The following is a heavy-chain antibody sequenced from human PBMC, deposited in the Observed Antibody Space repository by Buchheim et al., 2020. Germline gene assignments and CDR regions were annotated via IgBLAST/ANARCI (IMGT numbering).Heavy chain of an antibody. Sequence: QVQLVQSGAEVKKPGSSVKVSCKASGGTFSSYTISWVRQAPGQGLEWMGRIIPILGIANHAQKFRGRVTITADKSTSTAYMELSSLRSEDTAVYYCARVGNYYDSSGYLNWFDPWGQGTL. CDR1: GGTFSSYT. J-gene: IGHJ5*02. D-gene: IGHD3-22*01. V-gene: IGHV1-69*02. CDR3: ARVGNYYDSSGYLNWFDP. CDR2: IIPILGIA.